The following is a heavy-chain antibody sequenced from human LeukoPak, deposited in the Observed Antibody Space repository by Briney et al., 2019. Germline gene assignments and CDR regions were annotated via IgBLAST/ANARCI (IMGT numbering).Heavy chain of an antibody. CDR2: INHSGST. D-gene: IGHD4-17*01. V-gene: IGHV4-34*01. J-gene: IGHJ4*02. CDR1: GGSFSGYY. Sequence: KASETLSLTCAVYGGSFSGYYWSWIRQPPGKGLERIGEINHSGSTNYNPSLKSRVTISVDTSKNQFSLKLSSVTAADTAVYYCARGNYGDYPIDYWGQGTLVTVSS. CDR3: ARGNYGDYPIDY.